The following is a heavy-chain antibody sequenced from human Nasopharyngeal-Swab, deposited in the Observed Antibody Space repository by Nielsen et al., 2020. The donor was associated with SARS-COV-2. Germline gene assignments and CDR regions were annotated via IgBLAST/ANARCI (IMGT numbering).Heavy chain of an antibody. J-gene: IGHJ3*02. Sequence: GESLKISCATSGFTFSSHAMSWVRQAPGKGLEWVSDISGSGTTYYADSVKGRFTISRDNSKNTLSLQMNSLRAEDTAVYYCAKGDTNGANDAFDIWGQETMVTVSS. CDR1: GFTFSSHA. CDR2: ISGSGTT. CDR3: AKGDTNGANDAFDI. V-gene: IGHV3-23*01. D-gene: IGHD2-8*01.